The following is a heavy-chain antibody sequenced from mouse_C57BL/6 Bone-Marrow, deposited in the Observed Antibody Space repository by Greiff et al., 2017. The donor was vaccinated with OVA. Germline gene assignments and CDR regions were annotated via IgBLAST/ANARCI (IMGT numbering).Heavy chain of an antibody. CDR1: GFNIKDDY. CDR3: TTDGYDCAY. D-gene: IGHD2-2*01. Sequence: VQLQQSGAELVRPGASVKLSCTASGFNIKDDYMHWVKQRPEQGLEWIGWIDPENGDTEYASKFQGKATITADTSSNTAYLQLSSLTSEDTAVYYCTTDGYDCAYWGQGTLVTVSA. J-gene: IGHJ3*01. V-gene: IGHV14-4*01. CDR2: IDPENGDT.